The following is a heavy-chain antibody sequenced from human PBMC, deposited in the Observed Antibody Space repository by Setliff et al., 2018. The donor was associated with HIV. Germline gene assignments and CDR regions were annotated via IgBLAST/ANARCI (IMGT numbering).Heavy chain of an antibody. V-gene: IGHV3-7*01. Sequence: GGSLSLSCAASGFTFSSFWMSWVRQAPGKGLEWVANINQVESEKYYVDSVKGRFTISRDNAKNSLYLQMHSLRVEDTAVYYCARPFDQWGQGALVTVSS. CDR3: ARPFDQ. CDR2: INQVESEK. CDR1: GFTFSSFW. J-gene: IGHJ4*02.